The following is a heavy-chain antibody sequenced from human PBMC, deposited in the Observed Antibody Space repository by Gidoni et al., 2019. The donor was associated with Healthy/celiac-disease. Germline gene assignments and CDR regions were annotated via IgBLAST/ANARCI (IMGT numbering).Heavy chain of an antibody. CDR2: IYYSGST. V-gene: IGHV4-39*01. CDR3: ARLGLSETYYYDSPI. J-gene: IGHJ3*02. CDR1: GGSISSSSYY. Sequence: QLQLQESGPGLVKPSETLSLTCTVSGGSISSSSYYWGWIRQPPGKGLEWIGSIYYSGSTYYNPSLKSRVTISVDTSKNQFSLKLSSVTAADTAVYYCARLGLSETYYYDSPIWGQGTMVTVSS. D-gene: IGHD3-22*01.